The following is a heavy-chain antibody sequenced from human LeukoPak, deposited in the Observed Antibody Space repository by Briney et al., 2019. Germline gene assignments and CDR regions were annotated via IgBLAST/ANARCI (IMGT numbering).Heavy chain of an antibody. CDR1: GFTVSSDY. D-gene: IGHD2-15*01. V-gene: IGHV3-66*01. CDR3: AREDRWMGGIDY. CDR2: IYSADTT. Sequence: GGSLRLSCAASGFTVSSDYMTWVRQAPGKGLEWVSIIYSADTTYYADSVKGRFTISRDNSKNTLYLQMNSLRAEDSAVYYCAREDRWMGGIDYWGQGTLVTVSS. J-gene: IGHJ4*02.